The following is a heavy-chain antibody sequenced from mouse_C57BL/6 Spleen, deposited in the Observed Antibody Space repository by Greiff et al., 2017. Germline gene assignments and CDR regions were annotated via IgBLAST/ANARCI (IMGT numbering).Heavy chain of an antibody. J-gene: IGHJ1*03. Sequence: QVQLQQPGAELVRPGSSVKLSCKASGYTFTSYWMDWVKQRPGQGLEWIGNIYPSDSETHYNQKFKDKATLTVDKSSSTAYMQLSSLTSEDSAVDYCARAGYYEDGYFDVWGTGTTVTVSS. CDR2: IYPSDSET. V-gene: IGHV1-61*01. CDR3: ARAGYYEDGYFDV. CDR1: GYTFTSYW. D-gene: IGHD2-3*01.